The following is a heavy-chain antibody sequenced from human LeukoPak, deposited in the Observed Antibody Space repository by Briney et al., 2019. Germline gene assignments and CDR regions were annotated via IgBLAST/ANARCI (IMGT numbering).Heavy chain of an antibody. J-gene: IGHJ5*02. CDR1: GGSMSNYY. D-gene: IGHD5-12*01. CDR2: IYSSGTT. CDR3: ASGSSGYDP. V-gene: IGHV4-4*07. Sequence: PSETLSLTCTVSGGSMSNYYWSWIRQPAGKGLEWIGRIYSSGTTIYNPSLKSRVTMSVDTSKNQFSLKLSSVTAVDTAVYFCASGSSGYDPWGQGTLVTVSS.